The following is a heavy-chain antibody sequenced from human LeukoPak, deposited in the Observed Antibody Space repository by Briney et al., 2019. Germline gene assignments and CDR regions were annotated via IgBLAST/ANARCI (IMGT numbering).Heavy chain of an antibody. CDR1: GYTFTSYY. CDR3: ARDLRPYYYDSSGGLQH. V-gene: IGHV1-46*01. CDR2: INPSGGST. Sequence: GASVKVSCKASGYTFTSYYMHWVRQAPGQGLEWMGIINPSGGSTSYAQKFQGRVTVTRDTSTSTVYMELSSLRSEDTAVYYCARDLRPYYYDSSGGLQHWGQGTLVTVSS. D-gene: IGHD3-22*01. J-gene: IGHJ1*01.